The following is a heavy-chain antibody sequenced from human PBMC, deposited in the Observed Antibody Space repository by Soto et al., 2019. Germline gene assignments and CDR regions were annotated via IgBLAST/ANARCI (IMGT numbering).Heavy chain of an antibody. D-gene: IGHD3-3*01. V-gene: IGHV4-59*01. Sequence: KSSETLSLTCTVSGGSISSYYWSWIRQPPGKGLEWIGYIYYSGSTNYNPSLKSRVTISVDTSKNQFSLKLSSVTAADTAVYYCAGYYDFWSGPYYYYYGMDVWGQGTTVTVSS. CDR1: GGSISSYY. J-gene: IGHJ6*02. CDR2: IYYSGST. CDR3: AGYYDFWSGPYYYYYGMDV.